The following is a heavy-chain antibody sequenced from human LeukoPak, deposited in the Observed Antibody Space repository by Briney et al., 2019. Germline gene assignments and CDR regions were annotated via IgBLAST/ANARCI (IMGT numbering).Heavy chain of an antibody. CDR3: ARDLLGEYSWGF. V-gene: IGHV1-2*02. D-gene: IGHD1-1*01. CDR1: GYTFTGYY. CDR2: INPNSGAT. J-gene: IGHJ4*02. Sequence: ASVKVSCKASGYTFTGYYMHWVRQAPGQGLEWMGWINPNSGATNYAQKFQGRVTMTRDMSASTAYMELSRLRSDDTAVFYCARDLLGEYSWGFWGQGTLVTVSS.